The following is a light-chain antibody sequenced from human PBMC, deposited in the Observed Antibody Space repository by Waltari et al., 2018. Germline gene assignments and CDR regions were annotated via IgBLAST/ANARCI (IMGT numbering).Light chain of an antibody. CDR2: DVT. CDR3: SSYTSSTSGV. V-gene: IGLV2-14*03. CDR1: NSDVGGYNY. J-gene: IGLJ2*01. Sequence: QSALTQPASVSGSPGQSITISCTGTNSDVGGYNYVSWYQQFPGKAPKLLIYDVTNRPSGVSNRFFGSKSGSTASLTISGLQAEDEADYYCSSYTSSTSGVFGGGTKLTVL.